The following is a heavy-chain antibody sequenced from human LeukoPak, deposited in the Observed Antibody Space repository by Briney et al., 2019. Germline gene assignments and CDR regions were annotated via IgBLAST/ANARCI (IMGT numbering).Heavy chain of an antibody. CDR1: GYTFTGYY. V-gene: IGHV1-2*06. D-gene: IGHD3-22*01. Sequence: ASVKVSCKASGYTFTGYYMHWVRQAPGQGLEWMGRTNPNSGGTNYAQKFQGRVTMTRDTSISTAYMELSRLRSDDTAVYYCARSKYYYDSSGYYLSYWGQGTLVTVSS. J-gene: IGHJ4*02. CDR2: TNPNSGGT. CDR3: ARSKYYYDSSGYYLSY.